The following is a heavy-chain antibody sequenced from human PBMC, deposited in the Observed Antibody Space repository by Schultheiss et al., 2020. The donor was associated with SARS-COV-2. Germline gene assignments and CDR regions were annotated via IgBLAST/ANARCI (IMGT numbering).Heavy chain of an antibody. V-gene: IGHV3-9*01. J-gene: IGHJ4*02. CDR1: GFTFDDYA. CDR2: ISWNSGSI. CDR3: AKDLPLYYYDSSGYYYY. Sequence: GGSLRLSCAASGFTFDDYAMHWVRQAPGKGLEWVSGISWNSGSIGYADSVKGRFTISRDNAKNSLYLQMNSLRAEDTAVYYCAKDLPLYYYDSSGYYYYWGQGTLVTVSS. D-gene: IGHD3-22*01.